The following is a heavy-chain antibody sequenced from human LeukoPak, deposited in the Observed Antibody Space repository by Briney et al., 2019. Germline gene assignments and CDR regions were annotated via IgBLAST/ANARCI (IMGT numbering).Heavy chain of an antibody. Sequence: RASVKVSCKASGYTFTSYGISWVRQAPGQGLEWMGWISAYNGNTNYAQKLQGRVTMTTDTSTSTAYMELRSLRSDDTAVYYCARDLFTYYDILTGYHRLRYFDYWGQGTLVTVSS. V-gene: IGHV1-18*04. J-gene: IGHJ4*02. CDR1: GYTFTSYG. CDR3: ARDLFTYYDILTGYHRLRYFDY. CDR2: ISAYNGNT. D-gene: IGHD3-9*01.